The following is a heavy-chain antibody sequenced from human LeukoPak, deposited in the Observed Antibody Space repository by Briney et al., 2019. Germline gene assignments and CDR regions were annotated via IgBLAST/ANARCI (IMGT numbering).Heavy chain of an antibody. CDR2: INHSGST. CDR3: VRGGASVTNFDF. Sequence: PSETLSLTCAVYGGSFSGYYWSWIRQPPGKGLEWIGEINHSGSTNYNPSLKSRVTISVDTSKNQFSLKLSSVTAADTAVYFCVRGGASVTNFDFWGQGTQVTVSS. CDR1: GGSFSGYY. J-gene: IGHJ4*02. D-gene: IGHD1-26*01. V-gene: IGHV4-34*01.